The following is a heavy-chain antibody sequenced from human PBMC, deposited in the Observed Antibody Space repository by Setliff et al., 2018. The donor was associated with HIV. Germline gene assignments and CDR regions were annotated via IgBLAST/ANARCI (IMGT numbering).Heavy chain of an antibody. CDR3: GVGSGYYYGVVVY. V-gene: IGHV1-46*01. J-gene: IGHJ4*02. CDR1: ASRYSFTAYN. D-gene: IGHD1-26*01. Sequence: ASVKVSCKASASRYSFTAYNMHWVRQAPGQGLEWMGIINPFGGTTTYAQKFQGRVTMTRDTSTSTVYMELTNLRSEDTAVYYCGVGSGYYYGVVVYWGQGTLVTVSS. CDR2: INPFGGTT.